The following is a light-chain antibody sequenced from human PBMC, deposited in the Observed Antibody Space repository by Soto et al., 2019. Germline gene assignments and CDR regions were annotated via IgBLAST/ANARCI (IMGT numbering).Light chain of an antibody. V-gene: IGKV3-20*01. CDR2: GAS. CDR1: QSVSSSS. CDR3: QQYNNWPQIT. Sequence: EIVLTQSPGTLSLSPWERATLSCRASQSVSSSSLAWYQQKPGQAPRLLIFGASSRATGIPDRFSGSGSGTEFTLTISSLQSEDFAVYYCQQYNNWPQITFGQGTRLEIK. J-gene: IGKJ5*01.